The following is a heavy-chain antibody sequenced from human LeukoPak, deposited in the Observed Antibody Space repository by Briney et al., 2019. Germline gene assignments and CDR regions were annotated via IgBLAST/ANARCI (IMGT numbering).Heavy chain of an antibody. CDR2: IYYSGST. V-gene: IGHV4-31*03. D-gene: IGHD3-3*01. CDR3: ARAPIITIFGVVIRVTYGMDV. Sequence: SETLSLTCTVSGGSISGGGYYWSWIRQHPGKGLEWIGYIYYSGSTYYNPSLKSRLTISVDTSKNQFSLKLSSVTTADTAVYYCARAPIITIFGVVIRVTYGMDVWGQGTTVTVSS. CDR1: GGSISGGGYY. J-gene: IGHJ6*02.